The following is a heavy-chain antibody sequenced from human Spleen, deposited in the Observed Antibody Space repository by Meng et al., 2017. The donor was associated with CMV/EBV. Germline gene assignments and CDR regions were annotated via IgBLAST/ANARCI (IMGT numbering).Heavy chain of an antibody. CDR3: VRGHTYGDYYFYGMDV. D-gene: IGHD5-18*01. J-gene: IGHJ6*02. CDR2: INGKGRSI. CDR1: GFTFGDYG. V-gene: IGHV3-20*04. Sequence: ETLSLTCAASGFTFGDYGMGWVRQAPGKGLEWVSGINGKGRSIGYADSVKGRFSISRDNGKNSLYLQMNSLRAEDTALYFCVRGHTYGDYYFYGMDVWGQGTTVTVSS.